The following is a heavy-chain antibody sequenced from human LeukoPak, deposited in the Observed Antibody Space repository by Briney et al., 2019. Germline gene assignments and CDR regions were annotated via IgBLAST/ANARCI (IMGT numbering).Heavy chain of an antibody. CDR3: AKRSAESSGYFDY. CDR1: GITFIKYS. D-gene: IGHD6-19*01. V-gene: IGHV3-23*01. J-gene: IGHJ4*02. Sequence: PGGSLRLSCAASGITFIKYSMTWVRQAPGKGLEWVSATTGSGAFTDYADSVKGRFTISRDNSKNTLYLQMNSLRADDTALYYCAKRSAESSGYFDYWGQGTLVTVSS. CDR2: TTGSGAFT.